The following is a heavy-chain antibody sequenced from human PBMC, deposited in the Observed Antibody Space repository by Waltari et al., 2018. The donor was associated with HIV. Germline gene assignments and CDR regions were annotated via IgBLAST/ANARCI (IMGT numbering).Heavy chain of an antibody. CDR2: IYYSGST. Sequence: QVQLQESGPGLVKPSETLSLTCTVSGGSISGYYWSWIRQPPGKGLEWLGYIYYSGSTNYNPALKSRVTIAVETSKNQFSLKLSSVTAAETAGYYCVRVGTIFGVGPSWFDPWGQGTLVTVSS. D-gene: IGHD3-3*01. CDR3: VRVGTIFGVGPSWFDP. CDR1: GGSISGYY. V-gene: IGHV4-59*01. J-gene: IGHJ5*02.